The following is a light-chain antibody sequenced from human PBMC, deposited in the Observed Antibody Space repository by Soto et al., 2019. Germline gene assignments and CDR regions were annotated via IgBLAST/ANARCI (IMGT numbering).Light chain of an antibody. CDR3: QQSYSNPKT. Sequence: DIQMTQSPSSLSASIGDRVTITCQARHSISTYVNWYQQKPGKAPQLLIYGASSLQSGLPSRFSGRGSGTDFTLTISSLQPEDFATYYCQQSYSNPKTFGQGTKVQI. CDR1: HSISTY. J-gene: IGKJ1*01. V-gene: IGKV1-39*01. CDR2: GAS.